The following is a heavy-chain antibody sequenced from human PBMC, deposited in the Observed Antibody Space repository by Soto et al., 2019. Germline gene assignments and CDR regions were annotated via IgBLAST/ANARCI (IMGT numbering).Heavy chain of an antibody. CDR1: GGSISSSNW. CDR2: IYHSVST. D-gene: IGHD3-22*01. V-gene: IGHV4-4*02. CDR3: ARGNYYDSSGYYYGLYYFDY. J-gene: IGHJ4*02. Sequence: SETLSLTCAVSGGSISSSNWWSWVRQPPGKGLDWIGEIYHSVSTNYDPSLKSRVTISVDKSKNQFSLKLSSVTAADTAVYYCARGNYYDSSGYYYGLYYFDYWGQGTLVTVSS.